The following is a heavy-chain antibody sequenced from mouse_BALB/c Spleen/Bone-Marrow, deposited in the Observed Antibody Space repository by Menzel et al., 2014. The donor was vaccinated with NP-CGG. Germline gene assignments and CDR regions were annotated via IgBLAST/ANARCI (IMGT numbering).Heavy chain of an antibody. CDR2: IFPGTDTS. D-gene: IGHD2-4*01. CDR3: SRNDDYDEGAWFTY. J-gene: IGHJ3*01. CDR1: GYTFTNYW. V-gene: IGHV1S132*01. Sequence: QVQLQQSGAEVVKPGASVKLSCKTSGYTFTNYWIHWVKQRPGQGLGWIGEIFPGTDTSYYNEKFKDKATLTVDTSSSTTYIQHSNLTSEDSAVYFCSRNDDYDEGAWFTYWGQGTLVTVSA.